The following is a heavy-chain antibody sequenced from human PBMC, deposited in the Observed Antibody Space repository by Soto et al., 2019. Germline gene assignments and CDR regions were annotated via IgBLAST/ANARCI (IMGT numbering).Heavy chain of an antibody. D-gene: IGHD5-18*01. CDR3: ARDGGYSYGPFDY. Sequence: EVQLVESGGGLVQPGGSLRLSCAASGFTFSSYSMNWVRQAPGKGLEWVSYISSSSSTIYYADSVKGRFTISRDNAKNSLYLQMNSLRAEDMAVYYCARDGGYSYGPFDYWGQGTLVTVSS. CDR1: GFTFSSYS. V-gene: IGHV3-48*01. CDR2: ISSSSSTI. J-gene: IGHJ4*02.